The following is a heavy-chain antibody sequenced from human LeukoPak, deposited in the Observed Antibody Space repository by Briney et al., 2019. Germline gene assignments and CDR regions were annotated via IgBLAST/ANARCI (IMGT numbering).Heavy chain of an antibody. CDR1: GFTFDDYG. CDR2: IKWNGGST. CDR3: ARGGITIFGVVIPPDY. J-gene: IGHJ4*02. D-gene: IGHD3-3*01. Sequence: GGSLRLSCAASGFTFDDYGMSWVRQAPGKGLEWVSGIKWNGGSTGYADSVKGRFTISRDNAKNSLYLQMNSLRAEDTALYYCARGGITIFGVVIPPDYWGQGTLVTVSS. V-gene: IGHV3-20*04.